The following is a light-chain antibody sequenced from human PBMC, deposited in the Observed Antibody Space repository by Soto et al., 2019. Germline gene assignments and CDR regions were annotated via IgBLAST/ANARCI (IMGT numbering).Light chain of an antibody. CDR3: QHYDSSPLS. V-gene: IGKV3-20*01. CDR1: QSLSNTY. Sequence: EIVFTQSPGTLSLSPGERATLSCRASQSLSNTYLAWYQQKPDRAPRLLIYGASSRATGIPDRFSGSGSGTDFTLTISRLEPEDFAVYYCQHYDSSPLSFGGGTKVDIK. J-gene: IGKJ4*01. CDR2: GAS.